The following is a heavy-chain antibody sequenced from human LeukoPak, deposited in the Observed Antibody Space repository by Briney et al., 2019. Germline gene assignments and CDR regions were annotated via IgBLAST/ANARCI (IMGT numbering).Heavy chain of an antibody. D-gene: IGHD2-2*01. CDR2: INPSGGST. CDR1: GYTFTSDY. J-gene: IGHJ4*02. CDR3: ARGLGYCSSTSCYAFDY. V-gene: IGHV1-46*03. Sequence: ASVKVSCKASGYTFTSDYMHWVRPAPGQGLEWMGIINPSGGSTSYAQKFQGRVTMTRDTSTSTVYMELSSLRSEDTAVYYCARGLGYCSSTSCYAFDYWGQGTLVTVSS.